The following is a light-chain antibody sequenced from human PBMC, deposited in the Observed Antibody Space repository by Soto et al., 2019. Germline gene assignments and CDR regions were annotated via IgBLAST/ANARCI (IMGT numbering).Light chain of an antibody. V-gene: IGKV3-11*01. CDR3: QQRTNWPLT. CDR2: DAS. J-gene: IGKJ4*01. Sequence: EIVLTQSPATLSFSPGERATLSCRASQSVDKYLVWYQQKPGQAPRLLIYDASSRATGIPARFSGSGSGTDFSLTITGLEPDDVAVYYCQQRTNWPLTFGGGTKLEIK. CDR1: QSVDKY.